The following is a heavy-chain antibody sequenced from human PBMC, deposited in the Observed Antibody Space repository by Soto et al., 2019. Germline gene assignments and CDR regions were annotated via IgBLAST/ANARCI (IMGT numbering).Heavy chain of an antibody. CDR1: GFTFSSYA. D-gene: IGHD3-22*01. CDR2: ISGSGGGT. CDR3: AKDASSGYRGYYFDF. J-gene: IGHJ4*02. Sequence: EVQLLESGGGSVQPGGSLRLSCAASGFTFSSYAMSWVRQAPGKGLEWGSSISGSGGGTYYAESVKGRFTISRDNSKNTLYLQMNSLRAEDTAVYYCAKDASSGYRGYYFDFWGQGTLVTVSS. V-gene: IGHV3-23*01.